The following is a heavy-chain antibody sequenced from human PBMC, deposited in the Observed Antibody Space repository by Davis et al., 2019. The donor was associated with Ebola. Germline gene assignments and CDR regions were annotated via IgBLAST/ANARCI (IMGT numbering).Heavy chain of an antibody. Sequence: SETLSLTCTVSGGSISSSTYYWGWIRQPPGSGLEWIGSIFYRGTTYYNPPLMSRVTISVDTSKNQFSLKLKYVTAADTAVYYCATTHDYGDYWGQGTLVTVSS. CDR1: GGSISSSTYY. V-gene: IGHV4-39*01. CDR2: IFYRGTT. CDR3: ATTHDYGDY. D-gene: IGHD4-11*01. J-gene: IGHJ4*02.